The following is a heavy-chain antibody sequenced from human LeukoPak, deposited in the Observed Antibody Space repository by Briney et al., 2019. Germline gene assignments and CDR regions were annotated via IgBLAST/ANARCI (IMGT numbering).Heavy chain of an antibody. CDR3: AKGYYGSGTYGWFDP. D-gene: IGHD3-10*01. V-gene: IGHV3-23*01. Sequence: PGGSLRLSCAASGFTFSSSGMSWVRQAPGKGLEWVSTISASGDYTYYADSVKGRFTISRDNSKKKLYLQMNSLRAEDTAVYYCAKGYYGSGTYGWFDPWGQGTLVTVSS. CDR2: ISASGDYT. CDR1: GFTFSSSG. J-gene: IGHJ5*02.